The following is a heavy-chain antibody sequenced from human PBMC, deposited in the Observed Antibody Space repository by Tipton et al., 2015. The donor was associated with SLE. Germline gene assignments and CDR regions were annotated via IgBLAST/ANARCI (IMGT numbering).Heavy chain of an antibody. J-gene: IGHJ5*02. CDR3: ARRRILRFLEWLLYGWLDP. V-gene: IGHV4-34*01. Sequence: TLSLTCAVYGGSFSGYYWSWIRQPPGKGLEWIGEINHSGSTNYNPSLKSRVTISVDTSKNQFSLKLSSVTAADTAVYYCARRRILRFLEWLLYGWLDPWGQGTLVTVSS. CDR2: INHSGST. CDR1: GGSFSGYY. D-gene: IGHD3-3*01.